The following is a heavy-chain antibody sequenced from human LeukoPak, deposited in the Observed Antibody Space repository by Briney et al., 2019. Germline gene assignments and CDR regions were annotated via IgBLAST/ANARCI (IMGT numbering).Heavy chain of an antibody. D-gene: IGHD3-22*01. Sequence: SETLSLTCAVYGGSFSGYYWSWIRQHPGKGLEWIGYIYYSGSTYYNPSLKSRVTISVDTSKNQFSLKLSSVTAADTAVYYCARLTEAYYYDSSGYSRGFDYWGQGTLVTVSS. CDR3: ARLTEAYYYDSSGYSRGFDY. V-gene: IGHV4-31*11. CDR1: GGSFSGYY. J-gene: IGHJ4*02. CDR2: IYYSGST.